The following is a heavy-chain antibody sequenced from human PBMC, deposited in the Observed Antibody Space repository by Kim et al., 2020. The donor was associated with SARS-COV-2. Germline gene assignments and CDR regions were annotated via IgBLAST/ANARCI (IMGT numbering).Heavy chain of an antibody. Sequence: GRFTISRDNAKNSLYLQMNSLRAEDTAVYYCASSIGYYDSSGLQRDAFDIWGQGTMVTVSS. J-gene: IGHJ3*02. CDR3: ASSIGYYDSSGLQRDAFDI. D-gene: IGHD3-22*01. V-gene: IGHV3-11*06.